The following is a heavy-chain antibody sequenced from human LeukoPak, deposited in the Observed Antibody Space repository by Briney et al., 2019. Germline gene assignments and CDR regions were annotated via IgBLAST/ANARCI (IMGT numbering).Heavy chain of an antibody. CDR3: ARVYNTDPPFDH. Sequence: GRSLRLSCAASGFNLDDYAMHWVRQAPGKGLDWVAVIPYDGVNKYYADSVKGRFTVTRDNSKNMLYLQMNSLRAEDTALYYCARVYNTDPPFDHWGQGTLVTVSS. V-gene: IGHV3-30*04. J-gene: IGHJ4*02. CDR2: IPYDGVNK. CDR1: GFNLDDYA. D-gene: IGHD3-10*01.